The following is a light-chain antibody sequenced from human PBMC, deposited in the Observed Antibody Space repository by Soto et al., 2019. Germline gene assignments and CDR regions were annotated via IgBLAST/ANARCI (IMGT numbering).Light chain of an antibody. J-gene: IGLJ3*02. V-gene: IGLV1-36*01. CDR3: ASWDDTLSGVV. Sequence: QSVLTQPPSVSGAPGQRVTIFCSGSSSNIGNNAVNWYQQLPGKPPRALIYYDDLLPSGVSKRFSGSTSGTSVSLAISGLQSDDEGDYYCASWDDTLSGVVFGGGTKLTVL. CDR2: YDD. CDR1: SSNIGNNA.